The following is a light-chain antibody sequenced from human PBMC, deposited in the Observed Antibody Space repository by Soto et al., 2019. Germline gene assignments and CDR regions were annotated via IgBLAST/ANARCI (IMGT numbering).Light chain of an antibody. CDR1: NSDAGGSTY. Sequence: QSALTQPPSASGSPGQSVTISCTGTNSDAGGSTYVSWYQQHPGKAPKLVIYEVIKRPSGVPDRFYGSRSVNTASLTVSGLQAEDEADYYCSSNLGGTNLKIFCGGTKLTVL. CDR2: EVI. V-gene: IGLV2-8*01. CDR3: SSNLGGTNLKI. J-gene: IGLJ2*01.